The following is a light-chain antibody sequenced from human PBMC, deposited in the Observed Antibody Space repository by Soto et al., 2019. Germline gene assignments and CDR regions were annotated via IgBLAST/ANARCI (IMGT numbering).Light chain of an antibody. Sequence: QSALTQPPSASGSPGQSVTISCTGTSSDVGGYNYVSWYQQHPGKAPKLMIYEVNKRPSGVPDRFSGSKSGNTASLTVSGLQAEDAADYYCSSYAGKNNLGVFGGGTKLTVL. V-gene: IGLV2-8*01. J-gene: IGLJ2*01. CDR3: SSYAGKNNLGV. CDR1: SSDVGGYNY. CDR2: EVN.